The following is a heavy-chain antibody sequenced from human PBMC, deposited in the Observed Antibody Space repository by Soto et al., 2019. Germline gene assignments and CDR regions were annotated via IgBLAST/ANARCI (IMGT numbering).Heavy chain of an antibody. CDR2: INRSSRII. CDR3: TRGPYYRGDNGYYYLDS. V-gene: IGHV3-48*02. D-gene: IGHD2-21*01. J-gene: IGHJ4*02. CDR1: GFTFSSDS. Sequence: PGGSLRLSCVASGFTFSSDSMIWVLQAPGQGLAWVSFINRSSRIIYYAESLKPRFPVSRDNATNSLYLQMDSLRDEDTAWYYCTRGPYYRGDNGYYYLDSWGPGT.